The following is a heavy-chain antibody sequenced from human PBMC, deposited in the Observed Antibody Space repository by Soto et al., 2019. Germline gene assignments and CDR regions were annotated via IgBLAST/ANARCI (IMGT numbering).Heavy chain of an antibody. D-gene: IGHD4-17*01. CDR1: GFTFSSYA. CDR3: AKDGGYGDYADLDY. Sequence: GGSLRLSCAASGFTFSSYAMSWVRQAPGKGLEWVSAISGSGGSTYYADSVKGRFTISRDNSKNTLYLQMSSLRAEDTAVYYCAKDGGYGDYADLDYWGQGTLVTVSS. CDR2: ISGSGGST. V-gene: IGHV3-23*01. J-gene: IGHJ4*02.